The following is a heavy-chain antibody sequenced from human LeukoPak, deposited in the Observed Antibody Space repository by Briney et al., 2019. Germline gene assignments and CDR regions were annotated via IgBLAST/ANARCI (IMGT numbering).Heavy chain of an antibody. CDR2: IKPDGSEK. Sequence: GGSLRLSCVASGFTLSTYWMTWVRQAPGKGLEWVANIKPDGSEKYFVDSVRGRFTISRDNVKNSLYLQMNSLRAEDTAVYYCVRGSSGTVVRGVSWAWFDPWGQGSLVGVSS. D-gene: IGHD3-10*01. CDR1: GFTLSTYW. V-gene: IGHV3-7*05. CDR3: VRGSSGTVVRGVSWAWFDP. J-gene: IGHJ5*02.